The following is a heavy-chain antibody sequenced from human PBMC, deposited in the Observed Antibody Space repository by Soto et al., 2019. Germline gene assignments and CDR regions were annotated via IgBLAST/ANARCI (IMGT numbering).Heavy chain of an antibody. CDR2: INPKSGGT. J-gene: IGHJ6*02. Sequence: QVQLVQSGAEVKKPGASVKVSCKASGYSFTDYHIHWVRQAPGQGLEWLGRINPKSGGTSTAQKFQGWVTMTTDTSISTASTELTRLTSDDTAIYYCARGDSTDCSNGVCSFFYNHDMDVWGQGTTVTVPS. V-gene: IGHV1-2*04. CDR1: GYSFTDYH. D-gene: IGHD2-8*01. CDR3: ARGDSTDCSNGVCSFFYNHDMDV.